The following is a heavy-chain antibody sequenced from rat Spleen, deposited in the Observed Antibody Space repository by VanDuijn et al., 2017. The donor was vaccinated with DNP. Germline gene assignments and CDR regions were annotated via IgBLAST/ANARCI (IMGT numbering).Heavy chain of an antibody. V-gene: IGHV3-3*01. J-gene: IGHJ4*01. CDR1: GYSISSSYR. CDR3: ARWPGYNPPYAMDA. CDR2: VNSAGST. D-gene: IGHD1-4*01. Sequence: VQLQDSGPGLVKPSHSLSLTCSVTGYSISSSYRWNWIRKFPGNKLEWMGSVNSAGSTNYNPSLKSRISITRDTSKNQFFLQVNSVTTEDTATYYCARWPGYNPPYAMDAWGQGTSVTVSS.